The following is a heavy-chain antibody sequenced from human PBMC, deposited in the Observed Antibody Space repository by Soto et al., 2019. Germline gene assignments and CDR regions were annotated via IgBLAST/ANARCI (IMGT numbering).Heavy chain of an antibody. J-gene: IGHJ4*02. CDR2: IYYSGST. Sequence: SETLSLTCTVSGGSISSYYWSWIRQPPGKGLEWIGYIYYSGSTNYNPSLKSRVTISVDTSKNQFSLKLSSVTAADTAVYYCARWATLDRRFVYWGQRPLVTVSS. V-gene: IGHV4-59*08. CDR3: ARWATLDRRFVY. CDR1: GGSISSYY.